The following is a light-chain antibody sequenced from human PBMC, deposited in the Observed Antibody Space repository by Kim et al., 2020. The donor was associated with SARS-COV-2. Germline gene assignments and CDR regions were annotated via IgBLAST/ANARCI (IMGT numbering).Light chain of an antibody. CDR3: QQYYDWPPWT. CDR1: QSVSDN. CDR2: GAS. J-gene: IGKJ1*01. V-gene: IGKV3-15*01. Sequence: EIVMTQFPATLSVSLGERATLSCRASQSVSDNLAWYQQKPGQAPRLLIYGASTRATGIPARFSGSGSGTEFTLTISSLQSEDSAVYYCQQYYDWPPWTFGQGTKVDIK.